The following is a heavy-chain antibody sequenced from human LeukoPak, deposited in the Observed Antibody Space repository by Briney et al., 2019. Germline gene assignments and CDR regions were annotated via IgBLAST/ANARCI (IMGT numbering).Heavy chain of an antibody. V-gene: IGHV3-33*01. CDR2: IWYDGSDK. Sequence: PGGSLRLSCAASGFTFSSYGMHWVRQAPGKGLEWVALIWYDGSDKYYADSVKGRFTISRDNAKNSLYLQMNSLRAEDTAVYYCARPGIAVAGEFFDYWGQGTLVTVSS. D-gene: IGHD6-19*01. CDR3: ARPGIAVAGEFFDY. J-gene: IGHJ4*02. CDR1: GFTFSSYG.